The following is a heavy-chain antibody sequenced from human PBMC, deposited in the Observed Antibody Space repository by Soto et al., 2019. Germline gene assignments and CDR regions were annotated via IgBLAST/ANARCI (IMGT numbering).Heavy chain of an antibody. J-gene: IGHJ4*02. V-gene: IGHV3-30-3*01. CDR2: ISYDGSNK. CDR1: GFTFSSYA. Sequence: GGSLRLSCSASGFTFSSYAMHWVRQAPGKGLEWVAVISYDGSNKYYADSAKGRFTISRDNSKNTLYLQMNSLRAEDTAVYYCARVIDGSGSPALDYWGQGTLVTVSS. CDR3: ARVIDGSGSPALDY. D-gene: IGHD3-10*01.